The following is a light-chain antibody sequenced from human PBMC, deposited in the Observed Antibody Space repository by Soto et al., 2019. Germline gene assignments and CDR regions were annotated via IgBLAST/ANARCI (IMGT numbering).Light chain of an antibody. CDR1: SSDVGAYNY. CDR3: SSWTSGAMYV. V-gene: IGLV2-14*03. CDR2: DVN. Sequence: QSLLTRASSVSVSPAQSITISCAGTSSDVGAYNYVSWYQHHPGKAPKIMIYDVNNRPSGDSNRFSGSKSGNTASLTISGLQAEDEADYYCSSWTSGAMYVFGSVTKVTDL. J-gene: IGLJ1*01.